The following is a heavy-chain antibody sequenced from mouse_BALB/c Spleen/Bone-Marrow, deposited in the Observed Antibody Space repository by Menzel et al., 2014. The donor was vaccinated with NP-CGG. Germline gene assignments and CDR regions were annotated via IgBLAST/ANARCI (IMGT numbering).Heavy chain of an antibody. J-gene: IGHJ2*01. CDR1: GFTFSSYG. CDR3: ARQTYYDYDGYFDY. Sequence: EVQGVESGGHLVKPGETLKLTCAATGFTFSSYGMSWVRQTPDKRLEYVATISSGGSYYYYPYSVKGRFTISRDNAKNTLYLQMSTLKSEDTAMYYCARQTYYDYDGYFDYWGQGTTLTVSS. V-gene: IGHV5-6*01. CDR2: ISSGGSYY. D-gene: IGHD2-4*01.